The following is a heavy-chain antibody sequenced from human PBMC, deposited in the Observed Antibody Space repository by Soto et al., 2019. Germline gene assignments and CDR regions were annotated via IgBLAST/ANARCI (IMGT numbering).Heavy chain of an antibody. CDR3: ARHPTYYDFWSGYYDDNWFDP. CDR1: GGSISSSSYY. V-gene: IGHV4-39*01. D-gene: IGHD3-3*01. CDR2: IYYSGST. J-gene: IGHJ5*02. Sequence: SETLSLTCTVSGGSISSSSYYWGWIRQPPGKGLEWIGSIYYSGSTYYNPSLKSRVTISVDTSKNQFSLKLSSVTAADTAVYYCARHPTYYDFWSGYYDDNWFDPWGQGTLVTVSS.